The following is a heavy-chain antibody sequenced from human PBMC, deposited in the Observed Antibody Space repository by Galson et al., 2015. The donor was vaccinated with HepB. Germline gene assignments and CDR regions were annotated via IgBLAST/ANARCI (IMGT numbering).Heavy chain of an antibody. CDR2: IWYDGSDK. CDR3: ARDISWPSGTFDY. V-gene: IGHV3-33*01. Sequence: SLRLSCAASGFTFRRHGMHWVRRAPGKGLEWVAVIWYDGSDKYYPDSVKGRFTVSRDNSKNTLYLQVNSLTAEDTAVYYCARDISWPSGTFDYWGQGTLVTVAS. D-gene: IGHD3/OR15-3a*01. J-gene: IGHJ4*02. CDR1: GFTFRRHG.